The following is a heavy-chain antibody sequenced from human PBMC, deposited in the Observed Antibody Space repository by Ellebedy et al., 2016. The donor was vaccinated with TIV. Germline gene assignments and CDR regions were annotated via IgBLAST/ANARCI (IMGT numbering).Heavy chain of an antibody. CDR3: ARAPPGSGPDY. CDR2: MSYDGSSE. D-gene: IGHD6-19*01. CDR1: GFTFSTYA. Sequence: GGSLRLSXAVSGFTFSTYAMHWVRQAPGKGLEWVAVMSYDGSSEYYADSVKGRVTISRDDSKNTLYLQMNSLRAEDTAVYYCARAPPGSGPDYWGQGTLVSVSS. V-gene: IGHV3-30-3*01. J-gene: IGHJ4*02.